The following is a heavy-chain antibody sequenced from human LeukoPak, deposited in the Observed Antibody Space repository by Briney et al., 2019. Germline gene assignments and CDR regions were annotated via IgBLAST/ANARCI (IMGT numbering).Heavy chain of an antibody. CDR1: GVIVRSNY. Sequence: GGSLRLSCVGSGVIVRSNYMTWVRQAPGKGLEWVSILYHGGSTYYADSVKGRFSVSRDTSKNTLYLQMNSLRVEDTAVYYCATRRFGELTYWGQGTLVTVSS. CDR2: LYHGGST. V-gene: IGHV3-66*01. CDR3: ATRRFGELTY. J-gene: IGHJ4*02. D-gene: IGHD3-10*01.